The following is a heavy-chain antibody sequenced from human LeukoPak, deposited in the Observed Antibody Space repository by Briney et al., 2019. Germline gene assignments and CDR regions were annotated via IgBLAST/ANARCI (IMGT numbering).Heavy chain of an antibody. CDR3: TTGYDYYDSSGYYYSDY. Sequence: GGSLRLSCAASGFTFSNAWMSWVRQAPGKGLEWVGRIKSKTDGGTTDYAAPVKGRFTISRDDSKNTLYLQMNSLKTEDTAVYYCTTGYDYYDSSGYYYSDYWGQGTLVTVSS. V-gene: IGHV3-15*01. D-gene: IGHD3-22*01. CDR1: GFTFSNAW. J-gene: IGHJ4*02. CDR2: IKSKTDGGTT.